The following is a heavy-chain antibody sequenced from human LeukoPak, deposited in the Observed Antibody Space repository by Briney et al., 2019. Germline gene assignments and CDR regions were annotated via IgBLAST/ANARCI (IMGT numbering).Heavy chain of an antibody. D-gene: IGHD3-3*01. V-gene: IGHV3-48*04. J-gene: IGHJ4*02. CDR2: ISSSGGTI. CDR1: GFTFSSYG. CDR3: ARVGVAADAAFFDY. Sequence: GGSLRLSCAASGFTFSSYGMNWVRQAPGQGLEWVSYISSSGGTIYYADSVKGRFTISRDNAKNILYLQMNSLRAEDTAVYYCARVGVAADAAFFDYWGQGTLVTVSA.